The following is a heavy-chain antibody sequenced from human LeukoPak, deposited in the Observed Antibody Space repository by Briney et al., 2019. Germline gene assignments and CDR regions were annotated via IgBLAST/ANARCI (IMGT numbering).Heavy chain of an antibody. D-gene: IGHD4-23*01. CDR3: ARTPLDYGGTRKINWFDP. V-gene: IGHV2-70*11. Sequence: SGPALVKPTQTLTLTCTFSGFSLSTSGMCVSWIRQPPGKALEWLARIDWDDDKYYSRSLKIRLTISKDTSKNQVVLTMTNMDPVDTATYYCARTPLDYGGTRKINWFDPWGQGTLVTVSS. J-gene: IGHJ5*02. CDR2: IDWDDDK. CDR1: GFSLSTSGMC.